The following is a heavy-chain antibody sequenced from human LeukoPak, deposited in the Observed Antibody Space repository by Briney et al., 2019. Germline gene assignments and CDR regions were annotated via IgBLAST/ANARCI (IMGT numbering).Heavy chain of an antibody. D-gene: IGHD2-2*02. Sequence: GASVKVSCKASGGTFSSYAISWVRQAPGQGLEWMGGIIPIFGTANYAQKFRGRVTITADESTSTAYMELSSLRSEDTAVYYCARDMGQLLYMGIDYWGQGTLVTVSS. J-gene: IGHJ4*02. CDR3: ARDMGQLLYMGIDY. CDR1: GGTFSSYA. V-gene: IGHV1-69*13. CDR2: IIPIFGTA.